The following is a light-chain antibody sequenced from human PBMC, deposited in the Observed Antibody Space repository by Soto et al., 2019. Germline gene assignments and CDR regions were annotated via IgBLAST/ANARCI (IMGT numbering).Light chain of an antibody. Sequence: DITLTQTPSPLSASVGDNVTITCRASRNIDTSLAWYQHKPGKAPKLLLFDVSRLESGVPSRFSGSGSGTEVTLIISGLQSEESAGYFCQQYNNWPFSSGQGTRL. J-gene: IGKJ5*01. V-gene: IGKV1-5*01. CDR3: QQYNNWPFS. CDR1: RNIDTS. CDR2: DVS.